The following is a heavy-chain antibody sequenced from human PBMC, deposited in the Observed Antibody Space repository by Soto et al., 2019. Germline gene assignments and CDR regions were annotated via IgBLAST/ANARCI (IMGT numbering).Heavy chain of an antibody. V-gene: IGHV1-69*13. CDR3: ARSIAVAGTFDWFDP. Sequence: SVKVSCKASGGTFSSYAISWVRQAPGQGLEWMGGIIPIFGTANYAQKFQGRVTITADESTSTAYMELRSLRSDDTAVYYCARSIAVAGTFDWFDPWGQGTLVTVSS. CDR1: GGTFSSYA. D-gene: IGHD6-19*01. CDR2: IIPIFGTA. J-gene: IGHJ5*02.